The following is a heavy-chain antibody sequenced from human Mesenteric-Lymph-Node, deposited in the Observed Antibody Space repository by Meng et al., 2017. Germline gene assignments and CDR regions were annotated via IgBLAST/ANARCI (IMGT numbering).Heavy chain of an antibody. D-gene: IGHD1-26*01. CDR1: GDSVSSNTAA. V-gene: IGHV6-1*01. CDR3: ARGGSYSFDY. CDR2: TYYRSRWYS. Sequence: SQTLSLTCAISGDSVSSNTAAWNWIRQSPSRGLEWLGRTYYRSRWYSYYAVPVKSRINITPDTSKNQVSLQLNSVTPEDTAIYYCARGGSYSFDYWGQATLVTVSS. J-gene: IGHJ4*02.